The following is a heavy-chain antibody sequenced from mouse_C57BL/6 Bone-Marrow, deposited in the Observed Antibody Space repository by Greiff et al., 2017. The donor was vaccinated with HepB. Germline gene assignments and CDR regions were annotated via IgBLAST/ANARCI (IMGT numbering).Heavy chain of an antibody. CDR3: TTNVGFFFDY. Sequence: VQLQQSGAELVRPGASVKLSCTASGFNIKDDYMHWVKQRPEQGLEWIGWIDPENGDTEYASKFQGKATITADTSSNTAYLQLSSLTSEDTAVYYCTTNVGFFFDYWGQGTTLTVSS. CDR1: GFNIKDDY. CDR2: IDPENGDT. V-gene: IGHV14-4*01. J-gene: IGHJ2*01.